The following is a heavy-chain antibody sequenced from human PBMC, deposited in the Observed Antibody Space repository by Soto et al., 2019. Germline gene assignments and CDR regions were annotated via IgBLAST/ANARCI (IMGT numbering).Heavy chain of an antibody. CDR2: INAGNGNT. D-gene: IGHD5-12*01. J-gene: IGHJ4*02. CDR3: ARYSGLRPLDY. V-gene: IGHV1-3*01. Sequence: ASVKVSCKASGYTFTSYAMHWVRQAPGQGPEWMGWINAGNGNTGYSQKFQGRVTITTDTSASTAYMELSSLRSEDTAVYYCARYSGLRPLDYWGQGTLVTVSS. CDR1: GYTFTSYA.